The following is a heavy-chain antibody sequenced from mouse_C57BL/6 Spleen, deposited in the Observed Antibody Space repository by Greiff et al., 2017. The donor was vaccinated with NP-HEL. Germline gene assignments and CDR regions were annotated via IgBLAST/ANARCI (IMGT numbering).Heavy chain of an antibody. CDR2: ISYDGSN. J-gene: IGHJ2*01. Sequence: VQLKQSGPGLVKPSQSLSLTCSVTGYSITSGYYWNWIRQFPGNKLEWMGYISYDGSNNYNPSLKNRISITRDTSKNQFFLKLNSVTTEDTATYYCARGGTTVVGYWGQGTTLTVSS. D-gene: IGHD1-1*01. CDR1: GYSITSGYY. V-gene: IGHV3-6*01. CDR3: ARGGTTVVGY.